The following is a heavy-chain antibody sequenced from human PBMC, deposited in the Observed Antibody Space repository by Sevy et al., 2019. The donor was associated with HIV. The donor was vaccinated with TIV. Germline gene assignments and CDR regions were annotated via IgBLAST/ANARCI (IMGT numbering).Heavy chain of an antibody. CDR1: GGSFSGFY. V-gene: IGHV4-34*01. D-gene: IGHD2-2*01. Sequence: SETLSLTCAVYGGSFSGFYWSWIRQPPGKGLEWIGEINHSGSTNYNPSLKSRVTILVDTSKNQFSLKLSYVTAADAAAYFCAGGGGDIVVLRTIFYDAFDIWGQGTMVTVSS. CDR3: AGGGGDIVVLRTIFYDAFDI. J-gene: IGHJ3*02. CDR2: INHSGST.